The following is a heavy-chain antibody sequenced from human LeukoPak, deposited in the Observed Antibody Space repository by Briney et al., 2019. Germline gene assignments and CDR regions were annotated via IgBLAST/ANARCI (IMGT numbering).Heavy chain of an antibody. CDR3: ARGSTVTNSYD. D-gene: IGHD4-11*01. CDR1: GGSPSRYY. Sequence: PSETLSPTCTVSGGSPSRYYWSWVRQPPGKGLEWIGYIYYSGSTNYNPSLKSRVTMSVDTSKNQFSLKLSSVTAADTAVYCCARGSTVTNSYDWGQGTLVTVSS. V-gene: IGHV4-59*01. J-gene: IGHJ4*02. CDR2: IYYSGST.